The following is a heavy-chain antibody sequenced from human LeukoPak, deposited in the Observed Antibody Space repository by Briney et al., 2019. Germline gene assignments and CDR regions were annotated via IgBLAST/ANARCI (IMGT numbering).Heavy chain of an antibody. CDR1: GFNFRDYG. CDR3: AKDDAYLQYAD. J-gene: IGHJ4*02. Sequence: GGSLRLSCAASGFNFRDYGMHWVRRTPGKGLEWVAFIRSDGSDKYYADSVKGRFTISRDNAKTSLYLQMNSLRAEDTAIYYCAKDDAYLQYADWGQGTLVTVSS. D-gene: IGHD5-24*01. V-gene: IGHV3-30*02. CDR2: IRSDGSDK.